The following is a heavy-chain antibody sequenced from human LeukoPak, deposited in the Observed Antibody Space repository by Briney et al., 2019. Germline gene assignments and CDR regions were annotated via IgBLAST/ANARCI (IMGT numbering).Heavy chain of an antibody. CDR3: ARGYDISSHDY. D-gene: IGHD3-9*01. Sequence: PSETLSLTCTVSGGSISSYYWSWIRQPPGKGLEWIGYIYYSGSTNYNPSLKSRVTISVDTSKDQFSLKLSSVTAADTAVYYCARGYDISSHDYWGQGTLVTVSS. V-gene: IGHV4-59*01. CDR2: IYYSGST. J-gene: IGHJ4*02. CDR1: GGSISSYY.